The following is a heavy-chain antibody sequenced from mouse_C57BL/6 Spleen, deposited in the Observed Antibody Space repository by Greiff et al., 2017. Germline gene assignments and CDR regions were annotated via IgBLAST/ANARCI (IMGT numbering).Heavy chain of an antibody. Sequence: VQLQQPGAELVKPGASVKMSCKASGYTFTSYWITWVKQRPGQGLEWIGDIYPGSGSTNYNEQFKSKATLTVDTSSRTAYMQLSSLTSEDSAVYYCARDGDYSNDDYYAMDYWGQGTSVTVSS. J-gene: IGHJ4*01. CDR1: GYTFTSYW. D-gene: IGHD2-12*01. CDR3: ARDGDYSNDDYYAMDY. V-gene: IGHV1-55*01. CDR2: IYPGSGST.